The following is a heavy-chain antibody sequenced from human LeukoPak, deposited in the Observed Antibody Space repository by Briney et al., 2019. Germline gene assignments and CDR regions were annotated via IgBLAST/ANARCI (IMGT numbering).Heavy chain of an antibody. J-gene: IGHJ4*02. CDR2: IYYSRST. D-gene: IGHD3-16*01. Sequence: SETLSLTCTVSGGSISSSSYYWGWIRQPPGKGLEWIGSIYYSRSTYYNPSLKSRVTISVDTSKNQFSLKLSSVTAADTAVYYCARNYVTDPGFDYWGQGTLVTVSS. V-gene: IGHV4-39*01. CDR3: ARNYVTDPGFDY. CDR1: GGSISSSSYY.